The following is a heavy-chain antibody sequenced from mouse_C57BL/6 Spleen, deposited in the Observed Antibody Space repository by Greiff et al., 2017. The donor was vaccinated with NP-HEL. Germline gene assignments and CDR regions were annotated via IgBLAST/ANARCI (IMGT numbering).Heavy chain of an antibody. Sequence: QVHVKQSGAELVRPGASVTLSCKASGYTFTDYEMHWVKQTPVHGLEWIGAIDPETGGTAYNQKFKGKAILTADKSSSTAYMELRSLTSEDSAVYYCTRKGYGSRSLYFDYWGQGTTLTVSS. D-gene: IGHD1-1*01. CDR3: TRKGYGSRSLYFDY. V-gene: IGHV1-15*01. J-gene: IGHJ2*01. CDR2: IDPETGGT. CDR1: GYTFTDYE.